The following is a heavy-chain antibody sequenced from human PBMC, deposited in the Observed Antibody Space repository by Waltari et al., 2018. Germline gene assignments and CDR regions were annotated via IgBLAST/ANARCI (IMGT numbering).Heavy chain of an antibody. D-gene: IGHD1-26*01. CDR2: INPNSGGT. J-gene: IGHJ6*03. Sequence: QVQLVQSGAEVKKPGASVKVSCKASGYTFTGSYMHWVRQAPGQGLEWMGRINPNSGGTNYAQKFQGRVTMTRDTSISTAYMELSRLRSDDTAVYYCARGATTASYYYYYMDVWGKGTTVTVSS. CDR1: GYTFTGSY. CDR3: ARGATTASYYYYYMDV. V-gene: IGHV1-2*06.